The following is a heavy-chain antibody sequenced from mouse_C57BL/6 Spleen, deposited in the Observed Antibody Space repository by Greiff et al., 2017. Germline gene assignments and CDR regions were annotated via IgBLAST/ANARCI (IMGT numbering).Heavy chain of an antibody. CDR1: GYTFTSYW. J-gene: IGHJ1*03. CDR2: INPSSGYT. Sequence: QVQLQQSGAELAKPGASVKLSCKASGYTFTSYWMHWVKQRPGQGLEWIGYINPSSGYTKYNQKFKDKATFTADKSSSTAYMQLSSLTYEDSAVYYCARGLNDGWWYFDVWGTGTTVTVSS. V-gene: IGHV1-7*01. CDR3: ARGLNDGWWYFDV. D-gene: IGHD2-3*01.